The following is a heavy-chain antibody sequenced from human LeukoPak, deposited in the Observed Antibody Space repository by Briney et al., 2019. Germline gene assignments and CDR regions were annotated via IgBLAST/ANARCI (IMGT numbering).Heavy chain of an antibody. Sequence: GGSLTLSCAPSGFTFGDAWMSWARQAPGKGLEWVGRIKSKTNDETTDYAAPVKGRFTISRDDSKNTLYLQMNSLKTEDTALYYCTTVGSSWYRYYFDYWGQGTLVTVSS. V-gene: IGHV3-15*01. D-gene: IGHD6-13*01. J-gene: IGHJ4*02. CDR2: IKSKTNDETT. CDR1: GFTFGDAW. CDR3: TTVGSSWYRYYFDY.